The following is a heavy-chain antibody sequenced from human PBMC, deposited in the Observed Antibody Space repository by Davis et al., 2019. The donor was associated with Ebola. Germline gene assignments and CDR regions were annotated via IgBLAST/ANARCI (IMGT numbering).Heavy chain of an antibody. V-gene: IGHV5-51*01. Sequence: GESLKISCKDSGNSFNSHWIGWVRQLPGKGLEWMGIIYPGDSDTRYSPSFQDQVTISADKSMNTAYLQWSSLKASDTGIYYWARRGYNSALWGMDVWGTGTTVTVSS. D-gene: IGHD1-1*01. J-gene: IGHJ6*04. CDR2: IYPGDSDT. CDR1: GNSFNSHW. CDR3: ARRGYNSALWGMDV.